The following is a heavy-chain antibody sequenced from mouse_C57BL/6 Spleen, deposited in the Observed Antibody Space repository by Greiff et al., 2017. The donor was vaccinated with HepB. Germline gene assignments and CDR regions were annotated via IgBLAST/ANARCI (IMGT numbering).Heavy chain of an antibody. CDR1: GYAFSSSW. CDR2: IYPGDGDT. D-gene: IGHD2-4*01. Sequence: VQLQQSGPELVKPGASVKISCKASGYAFSSSWMNWVKQRPGKGLEWIGRIYPGDGDTNYNGKFKGKATLTADKSSSTAYMQLSSLTSEDSAFYFCARSYYDYDGYFDVWGTGTTVTVSS. V-gene: IGHV1-82*01. CDR3: ARSYYDYDGYFDV. J-gene: IGHJ1*03.